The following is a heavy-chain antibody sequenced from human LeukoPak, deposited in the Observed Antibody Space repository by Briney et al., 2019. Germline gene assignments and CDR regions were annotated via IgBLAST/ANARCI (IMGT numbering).Heavy chain of an antibody. CDR2: ISGSGGST. V-gene: IGHV3-23*01. Sequence: PRGSLRLSCAASGFTFTNYAMTWVRQAPGKGLEWVSGISGSGGSTYYTDSVKGRFTISRDNFKNTLSLQMNSLRADDTAIYYCPKEGTAAVTRGPMVVWGKGTAVTVSS. J-gene: IGHJ6*04. CDR1: GFTFTNYA. CDR3: PKEGTAAVTRGPMVV. D-gene: IGHD6-13*01.